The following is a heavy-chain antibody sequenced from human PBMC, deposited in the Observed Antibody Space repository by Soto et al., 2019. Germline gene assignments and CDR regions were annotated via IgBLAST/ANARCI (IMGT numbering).Heavy chain of an antibody. V-gene: IGHV3-33*01. CDR3: ARVEDGYSYGSYYYYYGMDV. D-gene: IGHD5-18*01. CDR2: IWYDGSNK. J-gene: IGHJ6*02. Sequence: GGSLRLSCAASGFTFSSYGRHRVRQAPGKGLEWVAVIWYDGSNKYYADSVKGRFTISRDNSKNTLYLQMNSLRAEDTAVYYCARVEDGYSYGSYYYYYGMDVWGQGTTVTVSS. CDR1: GFTFSSYG.